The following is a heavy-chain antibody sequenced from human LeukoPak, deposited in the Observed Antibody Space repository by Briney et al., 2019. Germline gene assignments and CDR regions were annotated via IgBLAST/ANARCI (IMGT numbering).Heavy chain of an antibody. V-gene: IGHV1-8*02. CDR1: GGTFSSYA. CDR3: ARGWRYCSSSSCYRVDMDV. CDR2: MNPNSGNT. Sequence: ASVKVSCKASGGTFSSYAINWVRQATGQGLEWMGWMNPNSGNTGYAQKFQGRVTMTRNTSISTAYMELGSLRSEDTAVYYCARGWRYCSSSSCYRVDMDVWGKGTTVTVSS. D-gene: IGHD2-2*01. J-gene: IGHJ6*03.